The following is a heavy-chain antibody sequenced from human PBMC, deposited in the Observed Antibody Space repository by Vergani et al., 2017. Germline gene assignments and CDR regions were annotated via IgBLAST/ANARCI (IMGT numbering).Heavy chain of an antibody. V-gene: IGHV4-61*02. Sequence: QVQLQESGPGLVKPSQTLSLICTVSGGSINSHNYYWSWIRQPAGKGLEWIGRIHTSGSTNYNPSLKSRVTMSEDTSKNQFSLNLTSVTAADTAVYFCARGSCLGGSYYKPLFDYWGQGILVTVSS. CDR3: ARGSCLGGSYYKPLFDY. CDR1: GGSINSHNYY. J-gene: IGHJ4*02. CDR2: IHTSGST. D-gene: IGHD2-15*01.